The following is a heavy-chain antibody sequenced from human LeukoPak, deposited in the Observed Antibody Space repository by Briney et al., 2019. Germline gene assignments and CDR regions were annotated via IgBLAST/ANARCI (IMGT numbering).Heavy chain of an antibody. CDR1: GFTFDDYG. D-gene: IGHD5-12*01. CDR3: ARGRGYSGYDPTDY. J-gene: IGHJ4*02. V-gene: IGHV3-20*04. Sequence: GGSLRLSCAASGFTFDDYGMSWVRHAPGKGLEWVSGINWNGGSTGYADSVKGRFTISRDNAKNSLYLQMNSLRAEDTALYYCARGRGYSGYDPTDYWGQGTLVTVSS. CDR2: INWNGGST.